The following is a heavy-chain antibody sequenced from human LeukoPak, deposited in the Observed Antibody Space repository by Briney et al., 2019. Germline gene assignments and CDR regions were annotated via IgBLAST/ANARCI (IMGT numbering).Heavy chain of an antibody. CDR2: LYSSGNT. Sequence: SETLSLTCTVSGDSIDRGGYYWGWIRQPPGKGLEWIGSLYSSGNTYYNSSLKSRVTMSMDTSNNQFSLKLSSVTAADTAVYYCARGRYYFDYWGQGTLVTVSS. CDR3: ARGRYYFDY. J-gene: IGHJ4*02. CDR1: GDSIDRGGYY. V-gene: IGHV4-39*07.